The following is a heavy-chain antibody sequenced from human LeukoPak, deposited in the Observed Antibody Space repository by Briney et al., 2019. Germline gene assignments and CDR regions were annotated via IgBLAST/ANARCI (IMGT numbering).Heavy chain of an antibody. J-gene: IGHJ3*02. CDR2: ISWNSGSI. CDR3: ATTIAAAGICDAFEI. Sequence: SGGSLCLSCAASGFSIDDYAMHWLRQAPGKGLEWVSGISWNSGSIGYADSVKGRFTISRDNAKNSLYLQMNSLRAEDMALYYSATTIAAAGICDAFEIWGDGTMVTVSS. D-gene: IGHD6-13*01. V-gene: IGHV3-9*03. CDR1: GFSIDDYA.